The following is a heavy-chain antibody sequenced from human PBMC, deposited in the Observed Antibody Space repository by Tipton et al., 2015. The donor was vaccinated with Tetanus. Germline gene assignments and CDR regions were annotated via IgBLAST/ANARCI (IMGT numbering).Heavy chain of an antibody. CDR1: GFLFSSYT. J-gene: IGHJ4*02. CDR2: ISSTTSYI. V-gene: IGHV3-21*04. Sequence: SLRLSCSVSGFLFSSYTMNWVRQAPGRGLEWVSSISSTTSYIYYSDSVKGRFTISRDNAKNSLYLQMNSLRAEDTAVYYCAKLGAVTTPAYWGQGTLVTVSS. D-gene: IGHD4-17*01. CDR3: AKLGAVTTPAY.